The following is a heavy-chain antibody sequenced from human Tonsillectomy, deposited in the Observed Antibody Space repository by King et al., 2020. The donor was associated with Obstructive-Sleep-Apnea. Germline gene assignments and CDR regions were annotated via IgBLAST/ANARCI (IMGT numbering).Heavy chain of an antibody. J-gene: IGHJ4*02. CDR1: GFTFDDFA. Sequence: VQLVESGGGLVQPGRSLRLSCAASGFTFDDFAMHWVRQAPGKGLEWVSGISYNSGSIVYADSVKGRFIISRDNAKNSLYLQMNSLRAEDTALYYCAKDSSDWYGNYFDYWGQGTLVTVSS. V-gene: IGHV3-9*01. CDR2: ISYNSGSI. D-gene: IGHD6-19*01. CDR3: AKDSSDWYGNYFDY.